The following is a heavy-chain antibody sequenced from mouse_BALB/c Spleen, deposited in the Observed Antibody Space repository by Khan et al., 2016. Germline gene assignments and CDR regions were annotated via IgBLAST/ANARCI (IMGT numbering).Heavy chain of an antibody. Sequence: QVQLKESGPGLVAPSQSLSITCTVSGFSIIAYGVNWVRQPPGKGLEGLGMIWGDGSTDYNSALKSKLNITKDNSKRQVFLKMNSLQTDDTAKYYCARDGWGYYAMDYWGQGTSGTVAS. J-gene: IGHJ4*01. CDR3: ARDGWGYYAMDY. D-gene: IGHD2-2*01. CDR1: GFSIIAYG. CDR2: IWGDGST. V-gene: IGHV2-6-7*01.